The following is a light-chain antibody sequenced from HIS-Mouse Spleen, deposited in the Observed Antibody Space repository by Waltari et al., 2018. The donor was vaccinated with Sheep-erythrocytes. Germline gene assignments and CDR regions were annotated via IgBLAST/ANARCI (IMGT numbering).Light chain of an antibody. J-gene: IGLJ2*01. Sequence: SYELTQPPSVSVSPGQTASITCSGDKLGDKYACWYQQKPGQSPVLVIYQVSKRPSGIPERFSGSNSGNTATLTISGTQAMDEADYYCQAWDSSTAWNVVFGGGTKLTVL. CDR2: QVS. CDR1: KLGDKY. V-gene: IGLV3-1*01. CDR3: QAWDSSTAWNVV.